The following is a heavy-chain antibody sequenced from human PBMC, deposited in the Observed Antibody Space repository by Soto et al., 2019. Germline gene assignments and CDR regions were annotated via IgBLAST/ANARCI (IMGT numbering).Heavy chain of an antibody. V-gene: IGHV4-34*01. CDR1: GGSFSGYY. CDR2: INHSGST. J-gene: IGHJ3*02. Sequence: KTSQTLSLTCAVYGGSFSGYYWSWIRQPPGKGLEWIGEINHSGSTNYNPSLKSRVTISVDTSKNQFSLKLSSVTAADTAVYYCAREGFTHAFDILGQGTMVTVSS. CDR3: AREGFTHAFDI.